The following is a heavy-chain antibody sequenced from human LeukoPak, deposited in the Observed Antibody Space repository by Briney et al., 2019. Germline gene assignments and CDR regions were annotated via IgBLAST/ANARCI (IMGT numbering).Heavy chain of an antibody. Sequence: SVKVSCKASGGTFSGYAISWVRQAPGQGLEWMGRIIPILGIANYAQKFQGRVTITADKSTSTAYMELSSLRSEDTAVYYCARIGYCSGGSCYGYFDYWGQGTLVTVSS. CDR1: GGTFSGYA. D-gene: IGHD2-15*01. CDR3: ARIGYCSGGSCYGYFDY. CDR2: IIPILGIA. V-gene: IGHV1-69*04. J-gene: IGHJ4*02.